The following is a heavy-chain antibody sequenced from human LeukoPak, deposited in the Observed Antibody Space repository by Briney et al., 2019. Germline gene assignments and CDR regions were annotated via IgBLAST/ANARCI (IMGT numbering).Heavy chain of an antibody. CDR3: ARYTMVRGIVVWFDP. Sequence: GGSLRLSCAASGFTFSNYIMNWVRQAPGKGLEWLSYISSSSSPIYYADSVKGRFTISRDNAKNSLYLQMNSLRDEDTAVYYCARYTMVRGIVVWFDPWGQGTLVTVSS. J-gene: IGHJ5*02. V-gene: IGHV3-48*02. CDR2: ISSSSSPI. CDR1: GFTFSNYI. D-gene: IGHD3-10*01.